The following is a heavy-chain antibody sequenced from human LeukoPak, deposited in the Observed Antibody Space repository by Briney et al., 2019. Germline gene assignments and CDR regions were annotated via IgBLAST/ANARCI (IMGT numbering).Heavy chain of an antibody. Sequence: SETLSLTCTVSGGSISSSSYYWGWIRQPPGKGLEWIGSIYYSGSTNYNPSLKSRVTISVDTSKNQFSLKLSSVTAADTAVYYCARLYSSSRYYYMDVWGKGTTVTVSS. V-gene: IGHV4-39*07. D-gene: IGHD6-6*01. CDR3: ARLYSSSRYYYMDV. J-gene: IGHJ6*03. CDR2: IYYSGST. CDR1: GGSISSSSYY.